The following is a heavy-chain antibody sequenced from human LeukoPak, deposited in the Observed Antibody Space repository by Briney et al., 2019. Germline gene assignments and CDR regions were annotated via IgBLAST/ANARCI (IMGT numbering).Heavy chain of an antibody. Sequence: PSETLSLTCTVSGGSISSYYWSWIRQRPGKGLEWIGYIYYSGSTNYNPSLKSRVTISVDTSKNQFSLKMSSVTAADTAVYYWARDRSDYVWGSKDAFEIWGQRTMVTGSS. CDR2: IYYSGST. V-gene: IGHV4-59*01. CDR3: ARDRSDYVWGSKDAFEI. CDR1: GGSISSYY. J-gene: IGHJ3*02. D-gene: IGHD3-16*01.